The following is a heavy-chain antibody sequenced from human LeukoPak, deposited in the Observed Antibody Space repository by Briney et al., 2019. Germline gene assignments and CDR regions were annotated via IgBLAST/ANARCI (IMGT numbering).Heavy chain of an antibody. D-gene: IGHD6-19*01. CDR1: GYTFTTYF. Sequence: ASLKVSCKASGYTFTTYFMHWVRQPPGQGLEWMGVINPSGGSTIYAQKFHGRVTMTRDTSTSTAYMELSRLRSDDRAVYYCARDVGSGWFILDYWGQGTQVTVSS. V-gene: IGHV1-46*01. CDR3: ARDVGSGWFILDY. CDR2: INPSGGST. J-gene: IGHJ4*02.